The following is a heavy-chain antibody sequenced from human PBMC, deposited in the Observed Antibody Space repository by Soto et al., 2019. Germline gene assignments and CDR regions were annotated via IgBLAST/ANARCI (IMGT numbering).Heavy chain of an antibody. CDR1: GFTFSSYA. V-gene: IGHV3-30-3*01. D-gene: IGHD3-22*01. CDR3: ARKPPYYYDSSGYGSYYYGMDV. Sequence: QVQLVESGGGVVQPGRSLRLSCAASGFTFSSYAMHWVRQAPGKGLEWVAVISYDGSNKYYADSVKGRFTISRDNSKNTLYLQMNSLRAEDTAVYYCARKPPYYYDSSGYGSYYYGMDVWGQGTTVTVSS. J-gene: IGHJ6*02. CDR2: ISYDGSNK.